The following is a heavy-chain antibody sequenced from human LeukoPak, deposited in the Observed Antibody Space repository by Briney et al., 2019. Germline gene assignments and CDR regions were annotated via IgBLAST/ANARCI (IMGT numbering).Heavy chain of an antibody. Sequence: GGSLRLSCAASGFTFISYSMNWVRQAPGKGLEWVSYISSSSSSTIYYADSVKGRFTISRDNAKNSLYLQMNSLRAEDTAVYYCARRWGFGESYGMDVWGQGTTVTVSS. CDR2: ISSSSSSTI. V-gene: IGHV3-48*01. D-gene: IGHD3-10*01. J-gene: IGHJ6*02. CDR3: ARRWGFGESYGMDV. CDR1: GFTFISYS.